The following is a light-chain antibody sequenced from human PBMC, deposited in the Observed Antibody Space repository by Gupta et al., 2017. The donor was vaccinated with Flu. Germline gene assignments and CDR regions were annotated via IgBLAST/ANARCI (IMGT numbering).Light chain of an antibody. CDR3: QQSYSTQLT. V-gene: IGKV1-39*01. CDR1: QSISSY. Sequence: EIQLTQSPSSLSASVGDRVTITCRASQSISSYLNWYQQKPGKAPKLLIYAASSLQSGVPSRCSGSGSWTDFTLTISSLQPEDFATYYCQQSYSTQLTFGGGTKVEIK. CDR2: AAS. J-gene: IGKJ4*01.